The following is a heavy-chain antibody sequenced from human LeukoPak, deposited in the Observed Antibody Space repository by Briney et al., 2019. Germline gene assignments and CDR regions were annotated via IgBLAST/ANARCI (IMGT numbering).Heavy chain of an antibody. Sequence: SETLSLTCAVFGGSFSGYYWSWIRQPPGKGLDWIGEINHSGSTNYNPSLKSRVTISVDTSKNQFSLKLSSVTAADTAVYYCARGRRGYSYGKYYFDYWGQGTLVTVSS. J-gene: IGHJ4*02. CDR1: GGSFSGYY. CDR2: INHSGST. D-gene: IGHD5-18*01. CDR3: ARGRRGYSYGKYYFDY. V-gene: IGHV4-34*01.